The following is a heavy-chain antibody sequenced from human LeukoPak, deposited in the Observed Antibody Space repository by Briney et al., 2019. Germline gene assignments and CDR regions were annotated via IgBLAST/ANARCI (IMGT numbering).Heavy chain of an antibody. CDR3: AQTLQPGSGAGDWYAFDI. CDR1: GFTFSSYA. Sequence: GGSLRLSCAASGFTFSSYAMSWVRQAPGKGLEWVSVISGSGGKTYYADSVKGRFTISKDNSKNTLYLQMNSLRAEDTAVYYCAQTLQPGSGAGDWYAFDIWGQGTMVTVSS. J-gene: IGHJ3*02. D-gene: IGHD2-21*02. CDR2: ISGSGGKT. V-gene: IGHV3-23*01.